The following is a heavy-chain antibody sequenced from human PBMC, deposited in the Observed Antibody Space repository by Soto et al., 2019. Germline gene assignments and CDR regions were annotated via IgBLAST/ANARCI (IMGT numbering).Heavy chain of an antibody. CDR2: TWFDESKR. J-gene: IGHJ4*02. D-gene: IGHD2-15*01. CDR1: GFTFSGYG. Sequence: QVQLVESGGGVVQPGRSLRLSCATFGFTFSGYGMHWVRQAPGKGLEWVAITWFDESKRYYADSVKGRFTIFKDNSKSXLYLQMNSLRVEDTATYYCATVMGACSGGTCYLESWGQGTLVTVSS. CDR3: ATVMGACSGGTCYLES. V-gene: IGHV3-33*01.